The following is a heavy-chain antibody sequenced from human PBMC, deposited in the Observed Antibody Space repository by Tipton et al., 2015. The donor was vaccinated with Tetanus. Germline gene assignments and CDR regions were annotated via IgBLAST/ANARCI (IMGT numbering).Heavy chain of an antibody. D-gene: IGHD1-1*01. V-gene: IGHV1-46*01. CDR1: GYIFSINY. J-gene: IGHJ1*01. CDR2: INPGDGST. CDR3: ARLHDITGMP. Sequence: QLVQSGAEVKSPGASVKVSCKASGYIFSINYIHWVRQAPGHGLEWRGLINPGDGSTAYSQKFQDRVTMTGDTSTITVYMELRSLSFEDTAVYYCARLHDITGMPWGQGSLVTVSP.